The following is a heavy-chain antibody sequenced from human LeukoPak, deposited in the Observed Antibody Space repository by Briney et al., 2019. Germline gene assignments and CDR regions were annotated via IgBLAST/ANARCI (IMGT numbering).Heavy chain of an antibody. CDR2: LYSGGGA. CDR3: AREWVQYDIARYSDW. CDR1: GFTFSSNY. Sequence: GGSLRLSCAASGFTFSSNYMSWVRQAPGKGLEWVSGLYSGGGAYYADSVKGRFDISRDNSKNTLYLQMNSLRAEDAAVYYCAREWVQYDIARYSDWWGQGALVTVSA. J-gene: IGHJ4*02. V-gene: IGHV3-66*01. D-gene: IGHD1-26*01.